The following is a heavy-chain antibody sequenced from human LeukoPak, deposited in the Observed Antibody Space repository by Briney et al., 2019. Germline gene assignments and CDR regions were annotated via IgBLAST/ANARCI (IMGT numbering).Heavy chain of an antibody. J-gene: IGHJ4*02. CDR2: ISAYNGNT. CDR3: ARDLGAYCGGDCQYPFDY. V-gene: IGHV1-18*01. D-gene: IGHD2-21*02. CDR1: GYTFTSYG. Sequence: ASVKVSCKASGYTFTSYGISWVRQAPGQGLEWMGWISAYNGNTNYAQKLQGRVTMTTDTSTSTAYMELRSLRSDDTAVYHCARDLGAYCGGDCQYPFDYWGQGTLVTVSS.